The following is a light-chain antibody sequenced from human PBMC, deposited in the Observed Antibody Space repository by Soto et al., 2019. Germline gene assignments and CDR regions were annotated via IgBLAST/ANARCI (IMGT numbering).Light chain of an antibody. CDR3: QRYDSSLYT. V-gene: IGKV3-20*01. CDR2: GTS. J-gene: IGKJ2*01. CDR1: QSVSSSY. Sequence: EIVLTQSPGTLSLSPGERATLSCRASQSVSSSYLAWYQQKPGQAPRLLIYGTSSRATGIPDKFSGSGSGTDFTLTINRLEPEDSAVYYCQRYDSSLYTFGQGTKLEIK.